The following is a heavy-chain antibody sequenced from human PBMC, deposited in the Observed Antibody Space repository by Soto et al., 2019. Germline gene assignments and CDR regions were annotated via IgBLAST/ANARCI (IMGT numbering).Heavy chain of an antibody. V-gene: IGHV1-18*01. J-gene: IGHJ4*02. CDR3: ARAPRDDILTGYYRC. CDR2: ISAYNGNT. Sequence: ASVKVSCKASGYTFTSYGISWVRQAPGQGLEWMGWISAYNGNTNYAQKLQGRVTMTTDTSTSTAYMELRSLRSDDTAVYYCARAPRDDILTGYYRCWGQGTLVTSPQ. D-gene: IGHD3-9*01. CDR1: GYTFTSYG.